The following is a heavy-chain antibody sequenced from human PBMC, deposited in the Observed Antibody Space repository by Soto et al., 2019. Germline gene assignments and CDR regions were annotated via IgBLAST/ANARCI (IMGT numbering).Heavy chain of an antibody. CDR2: ISGSGGST. V-gene: IGHV3-23*01. D-gene: IGHD2-2*01. J-gene: IGHJ6*02. Sequence: GGSLRLSCAASGFTFSSYAMSWVRQAPGKGLEWVSAISGSGGSTYYADSVKGRFTISRDNSKNTLYLQMNSLRAEDTAVYYCAKRGVVPAAWGYYYGMDVWGQGTTVTVSS. CDR1: GFTFSSYA. CDR3: AKRGVVPAAWGYYYGMDV.